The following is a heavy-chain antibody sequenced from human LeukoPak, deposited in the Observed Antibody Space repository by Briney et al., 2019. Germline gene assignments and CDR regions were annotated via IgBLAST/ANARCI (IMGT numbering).Heavy chain of an antibody. Sequence: SETLSLTCTVSGGSISSGSYYWSWIRQPAGKGLEWIGRIYTSGSTNYNPSLKSRVTISVDTSKNQFSLKLSSVTAADTAVYYCARDEAYCGGDCYGNWFDPWGQGTLVTVS. D-gene: IGHD2-21*02. CDR3: ARDEAYCGGDCYGNWFDP. V-gene: IGHV4-61*02. CDR1: GGSISSGSYY. J-gene: IGHJ5*02. CDR2: IYTSGST.